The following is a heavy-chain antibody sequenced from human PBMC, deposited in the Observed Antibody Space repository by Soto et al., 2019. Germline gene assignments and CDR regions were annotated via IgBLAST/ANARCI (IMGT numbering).Heavy chain of an antibody. J-gene: IGHJ4*02. D-gene: IGHD6-19*01. CDR2: INAGNGNT. CDR3: AREKTPRSGWYYSGY. Sequence: ASVKVSCKASGYTFTSYAMHWVRQAPGQRLEWMGWINAGNGNTKYSQKFQGRVTITRDTSASTAYMELSSLRSEDTAVYYCAREKTPRSGWYYSGYWGQGTLVTVSS. CDR1: GYTFTSYA. V-gene: IGHV1-3*01.